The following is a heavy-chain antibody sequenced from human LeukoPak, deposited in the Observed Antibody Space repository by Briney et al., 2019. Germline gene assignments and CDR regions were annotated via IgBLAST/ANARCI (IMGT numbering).Heavy chain of an antibody. CDR1: GGSISSYY. Sequence: SETLSLTCTVSGGSISSYYWSWIRQPPGKGLEWIGYIYTSGSTNYNPSLKSRVTISVDTSKNQFSLKLSSVTAADTAVYYCAIRDGSWFDPWGQGTLVTVSS. J-gene: IGHJ5*02. CDR3: AIRDGSWFDP. CDR2: IYTSGST. D-gene: IGHD2-2*03. V-gene: IGHV4-4*09.